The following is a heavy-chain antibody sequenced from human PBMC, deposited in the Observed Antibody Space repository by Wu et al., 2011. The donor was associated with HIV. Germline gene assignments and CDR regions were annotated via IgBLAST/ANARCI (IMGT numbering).Heavy chain of an antibody. Sequence: QVQLVQSGAEVEKPGSSVKVSCKASGGTFSSYTMSWVRQAPGQGLEWMGWMNPNSGNTGYAQKFQGRVTMTRNTSISTAYMELSSLRSEDTAVYYCARGTTWRYYYNGRLGSKGPRSPSP. CDR1: GGTFSSYT. J-gene: IGHJ6*03. V-gene: IGHV1-8*01. CDR3: ARGTTWRYYYNGR. CDR2: MNPNSGNT. D-gene: IGHD2/OR15-2a*01.